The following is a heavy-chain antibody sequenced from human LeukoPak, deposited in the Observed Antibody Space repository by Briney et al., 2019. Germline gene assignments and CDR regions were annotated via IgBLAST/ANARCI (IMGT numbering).Heavy chain of an antibody. CDR1: GFTFSSYW. Sequence: GGSLRLSCAASGFTFSSYWMHWVRQAPGKGLLWVSRINTDGSYTSYADSVKGRFTISRENAKNSLYLQMNSLRAGDTAVYYCARVPGYGSSWKFDYWGQGTLVTVSS. CDR3: ARVPGYGSSWKFDY. D-gene: IGHD6-13*01. J-gene: IGHJ4*02. V-gene: IGHV3-74*01. CDR2: INTDGSYT.